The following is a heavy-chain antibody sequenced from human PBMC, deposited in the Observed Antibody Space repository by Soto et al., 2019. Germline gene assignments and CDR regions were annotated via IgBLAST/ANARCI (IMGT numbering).Heavy chain of an antibody. D-gene: IGHD6-6*01. Sequence: ASVKVSCKASGYTFTSYAMHWVRQAPGQRLEWMGWINAGNGNTKYSQKFQGRVTITRDTSASTAYMELSSLRSEDTAVYYCAREGSKYSSSSGNFDYWGQGTLVTVSS. CDR1: GYTFTSYA. J-gene: IGHJ4*02. CDR2: INAGNGNT. CDR3: AREGSKYSSSSGNFDY. V-gene: IGHV1-3*01.